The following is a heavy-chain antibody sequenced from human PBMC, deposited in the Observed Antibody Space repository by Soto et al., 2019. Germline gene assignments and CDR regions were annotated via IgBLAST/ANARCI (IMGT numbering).Heavy chain of an antibody. CDR2: LSAYSGDT. D-gene: IGHD4-17*01. J-gene: IGHJ4*02. CDR1: GYTFTKYG. V-gene: IGHV1-18*01. Sequence: ASVKVSCKSSGYTFTKYGITWVRQAPGQGLELVGWLSAYSGDTNYAPKFQGRVTMTTDTFTSTAYMDLRSLTSDDTAVYYCARSDRDYACNVAYWGQGTPVTVSS. CDR3: ARSDRDYACNVAY.